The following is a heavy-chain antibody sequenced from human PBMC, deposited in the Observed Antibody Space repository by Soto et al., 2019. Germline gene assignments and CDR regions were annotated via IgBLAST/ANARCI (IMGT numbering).Heavy chain of an antibody. J-gene: IGHJ4*02. V-gene: IGHV1-3*01. CDR2: INAGNANT. Sequence: ASVKVSCKASGYTFTNYAIHWVRQAPGQRLEWMGWINAGNANTKYSQKFQGRVTITRDKSASTAFMELGSLRSEDTAVYYCARVPPLHYCSGGSCYSSDSGSHFDYWGQGTLVTVSS. CDR1: GYTFTNYA. CDR3: ARVPPLHYCSGGSCYSSDSGSHFDY. D-gene: IGHD2-15*01.